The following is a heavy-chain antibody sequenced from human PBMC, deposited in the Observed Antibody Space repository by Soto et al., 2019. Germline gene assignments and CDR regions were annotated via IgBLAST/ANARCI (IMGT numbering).Heavy chain of an antibody. CDR3: ARVEVEDDFWSGYYTTGIAVAGTV. D-gene: IGHD3-3*01. Sequence: PSETLSLTCAVSGGSISSSNWWSWVRQPPGKGLEWIGEIYHSGSTNYNPSLKSRVTISVDKSKNQFSLKLSSVTAADTAVYYCARVEVEDDFWSGYYTTGIAVAGTVWGQGTLVTVSS. J-gene: IGHJ4*02. V-gene: IGHV4-4*02. CDR2: IYHSGST. CDR1: GGSISSSNW.